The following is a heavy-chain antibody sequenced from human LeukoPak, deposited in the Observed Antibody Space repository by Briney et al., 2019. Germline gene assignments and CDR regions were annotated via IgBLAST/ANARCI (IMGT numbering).Heavy chain of an antibody. D-gene: IGHD4-17*01. Sequence: GGSLRLSCTASGFTVGDYDISWVRQAPGKGLEWLGFIRSKDNDWATAYAAAVKGRFISSRDDSKSIAYLQMNDLKTEDTAVYYCTRDRWGGDYTSRGMDVWGKGTTVTISS. J-gene: IGHJ6*04. V-gene: IGHV3-49*04. CDR3: TRDRWGGDYTSRGMDV. CDR2: IRSKDNDWAT. CDR1: GFTVGDYD.